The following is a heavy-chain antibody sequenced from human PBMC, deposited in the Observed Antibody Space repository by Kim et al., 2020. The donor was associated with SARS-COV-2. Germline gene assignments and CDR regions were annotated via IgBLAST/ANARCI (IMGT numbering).Heavy chain of an antibody. Sequence: KVQGGVTITRDTSASTAYMELSSLRSEDTAVYYCARDGTTRNGGYYFDYWGQGALVTVSS. D-gene: IGHD1-1*01. J-gene: IGHJ4*02. CDR3: ARDGTTRNGGYYFDY. V-gene: IGHV1-3*01.